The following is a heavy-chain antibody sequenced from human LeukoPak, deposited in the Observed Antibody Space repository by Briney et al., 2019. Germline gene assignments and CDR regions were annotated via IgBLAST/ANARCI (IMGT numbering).Heavy chain of an antibody. CDR2: IYYSGST. D-gene: IGHD2-8*01. J-gene: IGHJ3*02. V-gene: IGHV4-61*08. CDR3: ARYCTNGVCYIDAFDI. Sequence: SETLSLTCTVSGASISSGDHYWSWIRQPPGKGFEWIGYIYYSGSTNYNPSLKSRVTISVDTSTNQFSLKLSSVTAADTAVYYCARYCTNGVCYIDAFDIWGQGTMVTVSS. CDR1: GASISSGDHY.